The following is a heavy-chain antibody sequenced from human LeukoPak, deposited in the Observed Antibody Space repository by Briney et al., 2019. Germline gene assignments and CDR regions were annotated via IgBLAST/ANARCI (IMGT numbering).Heavy chain of an antibody. CDR3: AKDGTSYYYIYY. CDR2: IRYDGSNT. V-gene: IGHV3-30*02. D-gene: IGHD2/OR15-2a*01. CDR1: GFTFINYG. Sequence: GRSLRLSCAASGFTFINYGMHWVRQAPGKGLEWLAFIRYDGSNTYYADSVKGRFTVSRDDSKNTLYLQMNSLRGDDTAVYYCAKDGTSYYYIYYWGQGTLVTVSS. J-gene: IGHJ4*02.